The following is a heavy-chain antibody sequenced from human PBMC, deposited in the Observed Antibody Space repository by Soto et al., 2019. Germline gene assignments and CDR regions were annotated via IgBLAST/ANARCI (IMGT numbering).Heavy chain of an antibody. D-gene: IGHD6-13*01. CDR1: GGSISSSNW. V-gene: IGHV4-4*02. J-gene: IGHJ4*02. CDR2: IYHSGST. Sequence: SETLSLTCAVSGGSISSSNWWSWVRQPPGKGLEWIGEIYHSGSTNYNPSLKSRVTISVDKSKNQFSLKLSSVTAADTAVYYCARDNKGGVWAAAGSSHFDHWGQGTLVTVSS. CDR3: ARDNKGGVWAAAGSSHFDH.